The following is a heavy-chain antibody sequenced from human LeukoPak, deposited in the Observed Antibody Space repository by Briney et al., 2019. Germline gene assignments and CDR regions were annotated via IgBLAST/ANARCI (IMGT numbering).Heavy chain of an antibody. CDR3: AKAMNFEYSSSLFDY. CDR1: GFTFTNYA. D-gene: IGHD6-6*01. Sequence: GGSLRLSCAASGFTFTNYAMSWVRQAPGKGLEWVSAISGSGGSTYYADSVKGRFTTSRDNSKNTLYLQMNSLRAEDTAVYYCAKAMNFEYSSSLFDYWGQGTLVTVSS. V-gene: IGHV3-23*01. CDR2: ISGSGGST. J-gene: IGHJ4*02.